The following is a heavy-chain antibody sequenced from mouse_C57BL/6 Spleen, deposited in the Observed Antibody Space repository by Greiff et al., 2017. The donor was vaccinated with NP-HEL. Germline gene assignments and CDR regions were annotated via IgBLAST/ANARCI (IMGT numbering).Heavy chain of an antibody. CDR1: GYTFTSYW. D-gene: IGHD2-3*01. CDR3: ARARHVYDGYLGGFAY. CDR2: IYPGSGST. Sequence: QVQLQQPGAELVKPGASVKMSCKASGYTFTSYWITWVKQRPGQGLEWIGDIYPGSGSTNYNEKLKSKATLTVDTSSSTAYMQLSSLTSEDAAVYYCARARHVYDGYLGGFAYWGQGTLVTVSA. V-gene: IGHV1-55*01. J-gene: IGHJ3*01.